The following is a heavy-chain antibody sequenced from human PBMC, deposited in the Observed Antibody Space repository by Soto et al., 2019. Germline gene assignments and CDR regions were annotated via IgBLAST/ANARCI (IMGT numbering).Heavy chain of an antibody. Sequence: QVQLVQSGAEVKKPGASVKVSCKASGYTFTGYYMHWVRQAPGQGLEWMGWINPNSGGTNYAQKFQGWVTMTRETSISTAYMELSRLRSDDTAVYYCAREFDYGDYVSAFDIWGQGTMVTVSS. V-gene: IGHV1-2*04. J-gene: IGHJ3*02. D-gene: IGHD4-17*01. CDR2: INPNSGGT. CDR3: AREFDYGDYVSAFDI. CDR1: GYTFTGYY.